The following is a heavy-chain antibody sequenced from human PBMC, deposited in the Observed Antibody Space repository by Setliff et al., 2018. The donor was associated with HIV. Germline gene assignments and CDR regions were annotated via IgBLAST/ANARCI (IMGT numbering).Heavy chain of an antibody. J-gene: IGHJ3*02. CDR3: TTQSNDAFDI. CDR1: GFTFNKAW. Sequence: GGSLRLSCAASGFTFNKAWMNWVRQAPGKGLEWVGRIKSKPDGGTTDYAAPVKGRFTISRDDSKNTLYLQMNSLKTEDTAVYYCTTQSNDAFDIWGQGTMVTVSS. CDR2: IKSKPDGGTT. V-gene: IGHV3-15*07.